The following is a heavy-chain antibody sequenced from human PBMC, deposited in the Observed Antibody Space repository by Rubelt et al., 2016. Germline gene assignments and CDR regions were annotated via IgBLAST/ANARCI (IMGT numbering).Heavy chain of an antibody. J-gene: IGHJ4*02. CDR2: ISHDGGRQ. Sequence: QVQLVESGGGVVQPGRSLRLSCAASGFIFNMRPMHWLRQSPGKGLEWVAVISHDGGRQTYADSVRGRFTISRDNSKNAVYLQMNSLRVEDTAVYFWAKEGGSSGRAGYFDYWGQGTLVSVSS. V-gene: IGHV3-30*04. D-gene: IGHD3-22*01. CDR1: GFIFNMRP. CDR3: AKEGGSSGRAGYFDY.